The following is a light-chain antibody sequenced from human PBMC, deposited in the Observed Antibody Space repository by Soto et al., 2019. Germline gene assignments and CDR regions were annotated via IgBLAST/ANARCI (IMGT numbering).Light chain of an antibody. J-gene: IGLJ1*01. V-gene: IGLV2-14*01. CDR3: SSYTSSSTLV. Sequence: QSALTQPASVSGSPGQSITISCTGTSSDVGGYNYVSWYQQRPGKAPKLMIYDVSSRPSGVSNRFSGSKSGNTASLSISGLQTEDEADYYCSSYTSSSTLVFGTGTKLTVL. CDR1: SSDVGGYNY. CDR2: DVS.